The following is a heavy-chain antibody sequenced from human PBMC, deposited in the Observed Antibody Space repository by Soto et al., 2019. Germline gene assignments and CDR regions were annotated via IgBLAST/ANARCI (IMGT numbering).Heavy chain of an antibody. J-gene: IGHJ4*02. CDR3: ARRGILRGTRVWEF. V-gene: IGHV5-51*01. Sequence: EVQLVQCGAEGKKPGEPLQISCKGSGYSFSNYWVGWVSQTPGEGLAWMGIIYPGDSDTRYSPCCKGQVTISADKSISTAFLQWGSLKASDTAMYYCARRGILRGTRVWEFWGQGTLVTVSS. D-gene: IGHD1-26*01. CDR2: IYPGDSDT. CDR1: GYSFSNYW.